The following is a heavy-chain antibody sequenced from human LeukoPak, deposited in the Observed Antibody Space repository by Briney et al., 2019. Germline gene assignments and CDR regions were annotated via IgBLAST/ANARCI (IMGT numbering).Heavy chain of an antibody. CDR1: SGSISSGDYY. CDR3: ARRRSGKNWFDP. CDR2: INYSGTT. V-gene: IGHV4-39*01. Sequence: PSETLSLTCTVSSGSISSGDYYWGWVRQPPGEGLEWIASINYSGTTFYNPSLKSRVTISVDTSENQFPLKLSSVTAADTALYYCARRRSGKNWFDPWGQGTLVTVSS. J-gene: IGHJ5*02. D-gene: IGHD3-10*01.